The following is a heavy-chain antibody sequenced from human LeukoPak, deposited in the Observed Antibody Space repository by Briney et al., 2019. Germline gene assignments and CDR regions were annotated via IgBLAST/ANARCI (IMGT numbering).Heavy chain of an antibody. D-gene: IGHD3-10*01. CDR3: ARETWSRGGDAFDI. CDR2: INSDGTST. V-gene: IGHV3-74*01. J-gene: IGHJ3*02. Sequence: GGSLRLSCAASGNYWMHWVRQAPGQGLVWVSRINSDGTSTNYADSVKDRLTISRDNTKNTLYLQMNSLTVEDTAVYYCARETWSRGGDAFDIWGRGTMVTVSS. CDR1: GNYW.